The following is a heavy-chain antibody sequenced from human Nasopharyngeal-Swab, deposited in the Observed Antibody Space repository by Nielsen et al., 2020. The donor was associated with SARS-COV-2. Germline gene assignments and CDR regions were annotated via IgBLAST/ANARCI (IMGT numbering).Heavy chain of an antibody. V-gene: IGHV1-24*01. Sequence: ASVKVSCKASGYTFTGYYMHWVRQAPGKGLEWMGGFDPEDGETIYAQKFQGRVTMTEDTSTDTAYMELSSLRSEDTAVYYCATDLRYSSPYRDWGQGTLVTVSS. CDR1: GYTFTGYY. D-gene: IGHD6-13*01. CDR2: FDPEDGET. CDR3: ATDLRYSSPYRD. J-gene: IGHJ4*02.